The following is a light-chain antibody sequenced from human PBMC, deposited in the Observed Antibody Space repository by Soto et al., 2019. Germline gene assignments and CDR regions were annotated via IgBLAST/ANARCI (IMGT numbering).Light chain of an antibody. V-gene: IGKV1-5*01. Sequence: DIQMTQSPSTLSASVGDRVTITCRASQSISSYLGWYQQKPGKAPKLLIYDASKLESGVPSRFSGSGSGTEFTLAIASLQPDDFATYYCQQYNTYSSTFGQGTKLEIK. CDR2: DAS. J-gene: IGKJ2*01. CDR3: QQYNTYSST. CDR1: QSISSY.